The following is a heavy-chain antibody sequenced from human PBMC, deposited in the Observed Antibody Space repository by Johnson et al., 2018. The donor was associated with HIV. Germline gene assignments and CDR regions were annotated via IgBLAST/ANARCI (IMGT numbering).Heavy chain of an antibody. J-gene: IGHJ3*02. CDR3: VCLRAWTFDI. Sequence: VQLVESGGGLVQPGGSLRLSCAASGFTFSSYAINWIRQAPGKGLEWVSYIDSSGSGIYYADSVKGRFTISRDNAKNSLYLQMHSLRAEDTAVYYCVCLRAWTFDIWGQGTMVTVSS. V-gene: IGHV3-48*04. CDR1: GFTFSSYA. D-gene: IGHD3-10*01. CDR2: IDSSGSGI.